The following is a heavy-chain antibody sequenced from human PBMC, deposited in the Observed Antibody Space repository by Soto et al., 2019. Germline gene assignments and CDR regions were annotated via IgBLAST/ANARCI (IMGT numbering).Heavy chain of an antibody. CDR1: GGSISSGGYS. CDR3: ARSGSGSPYYFDY. J-gene: IGHJ4*02. V-gene: IGHV4-30-2*01. CDR2: IYHSGST. D-gene: IGHD3-10*01. Sequence: QLQLQESGSGLVKPSQTLSLTCAVSGGSISSGGYSWSWIRQPPGKGLEWIGYIYHSGSTYYNPSLKSRVTISVDRSMNQFSLKLSSVTAADTAVYYCARSGSGSPYYFDYWGQGTLVTVSS.